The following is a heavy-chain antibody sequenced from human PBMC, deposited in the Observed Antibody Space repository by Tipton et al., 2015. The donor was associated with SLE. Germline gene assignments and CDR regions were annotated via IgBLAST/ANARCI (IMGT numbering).Heavy chain of an antibody. J-gene: IGHJ6*03. V-gene: IGHV4-61*01. CDR3: ARDGGAAAENYNYHMDV. CDR2: IYFSGST. CDR1: GGSISSSSSY. D-gene: IGHD6-13*01. Sequence: TLSLTCTVSGGSISSSSSYWSWIRQPPGKGLEWIGCIYFSGSTNYNPSLRSRVTMSVDSSNSQFSLKLSSVTAADTAVYYCARDGGAAAENYNYHMDVWGIGTTVTVSS.